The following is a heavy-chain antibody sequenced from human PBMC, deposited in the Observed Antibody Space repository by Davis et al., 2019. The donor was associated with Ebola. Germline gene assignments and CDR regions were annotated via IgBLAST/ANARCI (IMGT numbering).Heavy chain of an antibody. D-gene: IGHD4-17*01. V-gene: IGHV1-69*06. CDR1: GGTFSSYA. J-gene: IGHJ4*02. CDR3: ARRDYGDYGAF. CDR2: IIPIFGTA. Sequence: AASVKVSCKASGGTFSSYAISWVRQAPGQGLEWMGGIIPIFGTANYAQKFQGRVTITADKSTSTAYMELSSLRSDDTAVYYCARRDYGDYGAFWGQGTLVTVSS.